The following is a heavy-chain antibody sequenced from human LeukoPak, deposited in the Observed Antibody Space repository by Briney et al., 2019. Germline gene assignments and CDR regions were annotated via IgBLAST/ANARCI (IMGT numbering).Heavy chain of an antibody. Sequence: PSETLSLTCTVSGGSISGYYWSWIRQPPGKGLEWIGYIPYSGSTTYNPSLKSRVTISLDTSRYQFSLRLSTVTAADTAVYYCAKDQVPGYWGQGTLVTVSS. J-gene: IGHJ4*02. CDR1: GGSISGYY. CDR2: IPYSGST. CDR3: AKDQVPGY. V-gene: IGHV4-59*01.